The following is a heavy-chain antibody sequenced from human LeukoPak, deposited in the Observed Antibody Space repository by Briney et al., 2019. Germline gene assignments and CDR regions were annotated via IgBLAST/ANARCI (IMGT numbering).Heavy chain of an antibody. CDR1: GYSISNGYY. CDR3: ARRIVVKPPTTRGDAFDI. D-gene: IGHD2-2*01. Sequence: SETLSLTCAVSGYSISNGYYWAWVRQPPGKGLEWIGSIYYSGSTYYNPSLKSRVTISVDTSKNQFSLKLPSVTAADMAVYYCARRIVVKPPTTRGDAFDIWGQGTMVTVSS. V-gene: IGHV4-38-2*01. CDR2: IYYSGST. J-gene: IGHJ3*02.